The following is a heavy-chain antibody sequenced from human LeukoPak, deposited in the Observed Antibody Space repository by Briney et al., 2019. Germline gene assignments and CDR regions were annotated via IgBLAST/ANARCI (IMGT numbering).Heavy chain of an antibody. V-gene: IGHV3-48*03. CDR2: ISSSGSTI. CDR3: ARPNQWLALD. D-gene: IGHD6-19*01. CDR1: GFTFSSYE. Sequence: PGGSLRLSCAASGFTFSSYEMNWVRQDPGKGLEWVSYISSSGSTIYYADSVKGRFTISRDNAKNSLYLQMNSLRAEDTAVYYCARPNQWLALDWGQGTLVTVSS. J-gene: IGHJ4*02.